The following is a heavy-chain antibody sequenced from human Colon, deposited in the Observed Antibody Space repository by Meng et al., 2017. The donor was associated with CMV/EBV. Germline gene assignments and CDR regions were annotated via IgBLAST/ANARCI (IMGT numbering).Heavy chain of an antibody. V-gene: IGHV1-2*02. D-gene: IGHD1-26*01. CDR1: GYTFSDYH. CDR3: ARDPSGSRVPFDY. CDR2: INSNSGAT. J-gene: IGHJ4*02. Sequence: VQCVQSGAEVKKPGASVKVSCKTSGYTFSDYHIHWVRQAPGQGLEWMGWINSNSGATDYAQKFQGRFTMTRDTSITTVYMELSSLRSDDTAVYYCARDPSGSRVPFDYWGQGSLVTVSS.